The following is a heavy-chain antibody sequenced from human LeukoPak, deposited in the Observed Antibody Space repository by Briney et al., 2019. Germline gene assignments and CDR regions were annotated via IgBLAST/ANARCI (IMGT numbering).Heavy chain of an antibody. D-gene: IGHD6-19*01. V-gene: IGHV2-70*11. J-gene: IGHJ4*02. CDR2: IDWDDDK. CDR1: GFSLSTSGMC. Sequence: SGPALVKPTQTLTLTCTFSGFSLSTSGMCVSWIRQPPGKALEWLARIDWDDDKYYSTSLKTRLTISKDTSKNQVVLTMTNMDPVDTATCYCARIRVPNSGWLVDYWGQGTLVTVSS. CDR3: ARIRVPNSGWLVDY.